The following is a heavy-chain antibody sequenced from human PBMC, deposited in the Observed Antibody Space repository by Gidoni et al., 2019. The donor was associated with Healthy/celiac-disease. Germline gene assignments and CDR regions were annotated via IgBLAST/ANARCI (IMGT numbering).Heavy chain of an antibody. J-gene: IGHJ4*02. V-gene: IGHV3-23*01. D-gene: IGHD5-18*01. CDR1: GFTFSSYA. CDR2: ISGSGGST. Sequence: EVQLLESGGGLVQPGGSLRLSCEASGFTFSSYAMSWVRQAPGKGLEWVSAISGSGGSTYYADSVKGRFTISRDNSKNTLYLQMNSLRAEDTAVYYCAKDPRGYSYGYLDYWGQGTLVTVSS. CDR3: AKDPRGYSYGYLDY.